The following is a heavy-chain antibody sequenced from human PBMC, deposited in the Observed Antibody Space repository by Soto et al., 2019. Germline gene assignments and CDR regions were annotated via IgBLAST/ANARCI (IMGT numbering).Heavy chain of an antibody. CDR2: ITGSGAGT. Sequence: GGSLRLSCAASGFTLSSYAMSWVRQAPVKGLEWVSAITGSGAGTYYADSVKGRFTISRDNSKNTLYLQMNSLRAEDTAVYYCAKYTSGWDFDHWGQGTLVTVSS. J-gene: IGHJ4*02. D-gene: IGHD6-19*01. CDR3: AKYTSGWDFDH. V-gene: IGHV3-23*01. CDR1: GFTLSSYA.